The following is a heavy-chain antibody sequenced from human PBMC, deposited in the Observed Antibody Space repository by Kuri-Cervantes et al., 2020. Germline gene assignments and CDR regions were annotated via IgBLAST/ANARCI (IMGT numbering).Heavy chain of an antibody. CDR3: ARDGRGQQYYYGMDV. V-gene: IGHV3-21*01. CDR1: GFTFSSYA. Sequence: GESLKISCAASGFTFSSYAMSWVRQAPGKGLEWVSSISSTSSYIYYADSVKGRFTISRDNAKNSLYLQMNSLRAEDTAVYYCARDGRGQQYYYGMDVWGQGTTVTVSS. J-gene: IGHJ6*02. D-gene: IGHD6-13*01. CDR2: ISSTSSYI.